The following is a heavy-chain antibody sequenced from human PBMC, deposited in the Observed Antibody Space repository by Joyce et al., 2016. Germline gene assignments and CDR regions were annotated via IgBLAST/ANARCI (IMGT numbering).Heavy chain of an antibody. CDR3: ASAATFGVPYYFYMDV. D-gene: IGHD3-3*01. CDR1: GGSFSRSA. J-gene: IGHJ6*03. CDR2: IVPLLKRL. V-gene: IGHV1-69*06. Sequence: QVPLTQSGADVKKPGSSVKVSCKASGGSFSRSAISWVRQAPGQGLEMMGGIVPLLKRLNYAQKYKGRVTSTAERSTTTAYMELRGLTCEDTAVYFCASAATFGVPYYFYMDVWGEGTTVIVSS.